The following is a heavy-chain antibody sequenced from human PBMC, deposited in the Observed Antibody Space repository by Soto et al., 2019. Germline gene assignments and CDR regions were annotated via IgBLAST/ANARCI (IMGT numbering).Heavy chain of an antibody. CDR3: AKAPGRYCSSTSCPSG. V-gene: IGHV3-23*01. CDR2: ISGSGGST. CDR1: GFTFSSYA. Sequence: GGSLRLSCAASGFTFSSYAMSWVRQAPGKGLEWVSAISGSGGSTYYADSVKGRFTISRDNSKNTLYLQMNSLRAEDTAVYYCAKAPGRYCSSTSCPSGWGQGTLVTVSS. D-gene: IGHD2-2*01. J-gene: IGHJ4*02.